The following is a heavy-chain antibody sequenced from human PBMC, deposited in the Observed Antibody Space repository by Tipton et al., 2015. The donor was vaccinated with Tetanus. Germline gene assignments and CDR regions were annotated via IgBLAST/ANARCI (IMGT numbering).Heavy chain of an antibody. CDR2: MYSGGDT. Sequence: QLVQSGGGLIQPGGSLRLSCVASGFIVSSHYMSWVRQAPGKGLEWVSVMYSGGDTYYVDSVKGRFSISRDNAKNTLYLQMNSLRSEDTGIYYCARLVSNAFDVWGQGTVVTVSS. V-gene: IGHV3-53*01. D-gene: IGHD2-8*02. J-gene: IGHJ3*01. CDR3: ARLVSNAFDV. CDR1: GFIVSSHY.